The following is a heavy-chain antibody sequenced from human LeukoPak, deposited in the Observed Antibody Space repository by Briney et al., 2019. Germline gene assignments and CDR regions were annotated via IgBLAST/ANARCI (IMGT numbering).Heavy chain of an antibody. CDR1: EFSFSTYW. CDR3: ARSPAGDAWPPAYYMDV. CDR2: IKEDGTEK. D-gene: IGHD3-10*01. V-gene: IGHV3-7*01. J-gene: IGHJ6*03. Sequence: PAGSLRLSCAASEFSFSTYWMSWVRQAPGKGLEWVANIKEDGTEKYYVGPVKGRFTISRDNAKKSLYLQMNSLRDDDTAVYFCARSPAGDAWPPAYYMDVWGKGTTVTVSS.